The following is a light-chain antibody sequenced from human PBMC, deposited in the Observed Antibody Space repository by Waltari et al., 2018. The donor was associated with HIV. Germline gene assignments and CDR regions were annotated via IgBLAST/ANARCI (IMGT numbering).Light chain of an antibody. J-gene: IGLJ1*01. Sequence: QSVLTQPPSVSGAPGQRVTISCTGSSSNIGAGHDVHWYQQLPGTAPKLLISDHSDRPSGVPDRFSGSKSGTSASLAITGLQAEDEADYYCQSYDNSLIDAYYVFGTGTKVTVL. CDR2: DHS. CDR1: SSNIGAGHD. CDR3: QSYDNSLIDAYYV. V-gene: IGLV1-40*01.